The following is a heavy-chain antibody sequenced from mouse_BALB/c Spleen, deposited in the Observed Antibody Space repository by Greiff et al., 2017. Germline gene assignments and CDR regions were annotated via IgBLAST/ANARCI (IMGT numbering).Heavy chain of an antibody. CDR2: INPGSGGT. D-gene: IGHD2-3*01. CDR1: GYAFTNYL. J-gene: IGHJ4*01. CDR3: ARGYDGYYGDYYAMDY. Sequence: QVQLQQSGAELVRPGTSVKVSCKASGYAFTNYLIEWVKQRPGQGLEWIGVINPGSGGTNYNEKFKGKATLTADKSSSTAYMQLSSLTSDDSAVYFCARGYDGYYGDYYAMDYWGQGTSVTVSS. V-gene: IGHV1-54*01.